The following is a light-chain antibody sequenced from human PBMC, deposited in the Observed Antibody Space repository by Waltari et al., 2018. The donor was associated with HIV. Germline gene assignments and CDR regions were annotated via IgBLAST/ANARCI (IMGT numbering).Light chain of an antibody. CDR1: QSISSN. Sequence: EIVMTQSPPTLSASPGHRATVTCWASQSISSNLAWYQQRPGQAPRLLVYDASTRVAGIPARFSASRFATEFTLTSSSLQSEDFAVYYCQQYNDWLSWTFGQGTKVEMK. V-gene: IGKV3-15*01. CDR3: QQYNDWLSWT. CDR2: DAS. J-gene: IGKJ1*01.